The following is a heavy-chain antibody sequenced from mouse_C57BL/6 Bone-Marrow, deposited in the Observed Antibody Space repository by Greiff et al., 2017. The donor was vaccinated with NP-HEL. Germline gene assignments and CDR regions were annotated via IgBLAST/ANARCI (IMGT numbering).Heavy chain of an antibody. CDR1: GYTFTSYW. Sequence: VQLQQPGAELVRPGSSVKLSCKASGYTFTSYWMDWVKQRPGQGLEWIGNIYPSDSETHYNQKFKDKATLTVDKSSSTAYLQLSSLTSEDSAVYYSARDLAHAMDYWGQGTSVTLSS. CDR3: ARDLAHAMDY. V-gene: IGHV1-61*01. CDR2: IYPSDSET. J-gene: IGHJ4*01.